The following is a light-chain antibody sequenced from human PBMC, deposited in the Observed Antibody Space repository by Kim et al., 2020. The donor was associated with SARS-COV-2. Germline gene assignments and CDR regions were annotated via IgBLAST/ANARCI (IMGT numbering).Light chain of an antibody. CDR1: SSNIGSNT. CDR3: AAWDDSLSGPV. V-gene: IGLV1-44*01. CDR2: SYN. Sequence: QSVLTHPPSASGTPGQRVTISCSGSSSNIGSNTVNWYQQLPGTAPKLLIYSYNQRPSGVPDRFSGSKSGTSASLAISGLQSEDEADYYCAAWDDSLSGPVFGGGTQLTVL. J-gene: IGLJ2*01.